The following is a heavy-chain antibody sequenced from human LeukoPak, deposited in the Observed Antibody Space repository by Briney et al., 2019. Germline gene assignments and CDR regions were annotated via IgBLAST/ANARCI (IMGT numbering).Heavy chain of an antibody. CDR1: GFTFSSYA. Sequence: GRSLRLSCAASGFTFSSYAMHWVRQAPGKGLEWVAVISYDGSNKYYADSVKGRFTISRDNSKNTLYLQMNSLRAEDTAVYYCATIIIAVAGNFDYWGQGTLVTVSS. J-gene: IGHJ4*02. D-gene: IGHD6-19*01. CDR3: ATIIIAVAGNFDY. V-gene: IGHV3-30-3*01. CDR2: ISYDGSNK.